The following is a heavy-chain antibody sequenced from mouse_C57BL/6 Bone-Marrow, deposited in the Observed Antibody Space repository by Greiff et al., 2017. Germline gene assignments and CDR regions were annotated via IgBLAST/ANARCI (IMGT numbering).Heavy chain of an antibody. CDR1: GYSFTGYY. CDR2: INPSTGGT. Sequence: VQLKEPGPELVKPGASVKISCKASGYSFTGYYMNWVKQSPEKSLEWIGEINPSTGGTTYNQKFKAKATLTVDKSSSTAYMQLKSLTSEDSAVYYCASNYYGSSSFAYWGQGTLVTVSA. J-gene: IGHJ3*01. CDR3: ASNYYGSSSFAY. D-gene: IGHD1-1*01. V-gene: IGHV1-42*01.